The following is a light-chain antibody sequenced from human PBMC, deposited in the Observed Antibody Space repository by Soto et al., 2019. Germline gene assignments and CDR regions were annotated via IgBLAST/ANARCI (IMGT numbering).Light chain of an antibody. J-gene: IGKJ1*01. V-gene: IGKV1-8*01. CDR1: QGISSY. Sequence: AIRMTQSPSSLSASTGDRVTITCRASQGISSYLACYQQKPGKAPKLLIYAASTLQSGGPSRFRGSGSGTDFTLTISCLQSEDFATYYCQQYYSYPPTFGQGTKVDIK. CDR3: QQYYSYPPT. CDR2: AAS.